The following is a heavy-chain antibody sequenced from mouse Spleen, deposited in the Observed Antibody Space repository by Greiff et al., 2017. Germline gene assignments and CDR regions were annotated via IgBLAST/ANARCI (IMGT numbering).Heavy chain of an antibody. CDR3: ASDYGSSSLYYAMDY. CDR2: ISSGSSTI. D-gene: IGHD1-1*01. J-gene: IGHJ4*01. CDR1: GFTFSDYG. V-gene: IGHV5-17*01. Sequence: DVKLVESGGGLVKPGGSLKLSCAASGFTFSDYGMHWVRQAPEKGLEWVAYISSGSSTIYYADTVKGRFTISRDNAKNTLFLQMTSLRSEDTAMYYCASDYGSSSLYYAMDYWGQGTSVTVSS.